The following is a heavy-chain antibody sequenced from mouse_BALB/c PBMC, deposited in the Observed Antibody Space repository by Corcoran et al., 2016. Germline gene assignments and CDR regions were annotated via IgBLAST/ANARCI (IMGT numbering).Heavy chain of an antibody. J-gene: IGHJ2*01. CDR3: AKWGTTMITSYFDY. V-gene: IGHV9-1*02. Sequence: QIQLVKSGPPLKKPVETVTISCKASGYTFTNSGMNWVKQAPGKGLKWRGWINTYTGEPTYADDFKGRFSFSLETSASTAYLQISNLKNEDMATYCCAKWGTTMITSYFDYWGQGTTLTVSS. CDR2: INTYTGEP. D-gene: IGHD2-4*01. CDR1: GYTFTNSG.